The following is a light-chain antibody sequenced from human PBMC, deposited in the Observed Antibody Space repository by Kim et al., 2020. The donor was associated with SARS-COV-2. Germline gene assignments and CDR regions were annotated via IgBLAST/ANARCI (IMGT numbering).Light chain of an antibody. V-gene: IGLV3-19*01. J-gene: IGLJ2*01. CDR2: GKN. CDR1: SLRSYD. CDR3: NSRDSSGNHVV. Sequence: LGQTIRITCQGDSLRSYDASWYQQKPGQAPVLVIYGKNNRPSGIPDRFSGSSSGNTASLTITGAQAEDEADYYCNSRDSSGNHVVFGGGTQLTVL.